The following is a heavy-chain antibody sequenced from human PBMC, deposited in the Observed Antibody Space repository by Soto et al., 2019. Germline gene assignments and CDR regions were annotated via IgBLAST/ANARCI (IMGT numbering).Heavy chain of an antibody. Sequence: PGGSLRLSCAASGFTFSDYYMSWIRQAPGKGLEWVSYISSSGSTIYYADSVKGRFTISRDNAKNSLYLQMNSLRAEDTAVYYCARGFSPFSPADYAFDIWGQGTMVTVSS. J-gene: IGHJ3*02. V-gene: IGHV3-11*01. D-gene: IGHD2-2*01. CDR1: GFTFSDYY. CDR3: ARGFSPFSPADYAFDI. CDR2: ISSSGSTI.